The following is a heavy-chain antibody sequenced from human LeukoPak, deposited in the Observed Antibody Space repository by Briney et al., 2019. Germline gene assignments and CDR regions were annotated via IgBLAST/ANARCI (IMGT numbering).Heavy chain of an antibody. CDR2: IYYSGST. J-gene: IGHJ5*02. D-gene: IGHD3-3*01. V-gene: IGHV4-39*07. CDR1: GGSISSSSYY. CDR3: ARSNYDFWSGYKINWFDP. Sequence: SETLSLTCTVSGGSISSSSYYWGWIRQPPGKGLEWIGSIYYSGSTYYNPSLKNRVTISVDTSKNQFSLKLSSVTAADTAVYYCARSNYDFWSGYKINWFDPWGQGTLVTVSS.